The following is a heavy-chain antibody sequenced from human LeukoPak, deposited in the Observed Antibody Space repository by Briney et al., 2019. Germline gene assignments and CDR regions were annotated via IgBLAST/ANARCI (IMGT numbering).Heavy chain of an antibody. D-gene: IGHD5-18*01. J-gene: IGHJ4*02. CDR2: INHSGST. CDR3: ARKQRSSPFDY. V-gene: IGHV4-34*01. CDR1: GGSFSGYY. Sequence: SETLSLTCAVYGGSFSGYYWSWLRQPPGKGLEWIGEINHSGSTNYNPSLKSRVTISVDTSKNQFSLKLSSVTAADTAVYYCARKQRSSPFDYWGQGTLVTVSS.